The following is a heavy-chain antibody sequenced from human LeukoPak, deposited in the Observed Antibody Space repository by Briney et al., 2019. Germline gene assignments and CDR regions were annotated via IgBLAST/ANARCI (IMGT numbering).Heavy chain of an antibody. CDR2: IFYSGTT. J-gene: IGHJ4*02. D-gene: IGHD1-26*01. V-gene: IGHV4-39*01. CDR1: GGSISSSSYY. Sequence: PSETLSLTCTVSGGSISSSSYYWGWIRQPPGKGPEWLGTIFYSGTTYDNPSLKSRVTISVDTSKNQFSLKLGSVTAADTAVYYCARPSASYYGTVDYWGQGTLVTVSS. CDR3: ARPSASYYGTVDY.